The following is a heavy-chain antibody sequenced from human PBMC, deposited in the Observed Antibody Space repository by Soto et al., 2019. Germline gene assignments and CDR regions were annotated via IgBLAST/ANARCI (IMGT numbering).Heavy chain of an antibody. V-gene: IGHV3-23*01. CDR2: ISGSGGST. CDR3: AKDASIAVAGLAEYFQH. D-gene: IGHD6-19*01. J-gene: IGHJ1*01. CDR1: GFTFSSYA. Sequence: GGSLRLSCAASGFTFSSYAMSWVRQAPGKGLEWVSAISGSGGSTYYAASVKGRFTISRDNSKNTLYLQMNSRRAEDTAVYYCAKDASIAVAGLAEYFQHWGQGTLVTVYS.